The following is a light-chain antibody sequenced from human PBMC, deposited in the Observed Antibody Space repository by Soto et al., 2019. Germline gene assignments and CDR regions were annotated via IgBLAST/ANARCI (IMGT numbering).Light chain of an antibody. V-gene: IGKV4-1*01. CDR3: HQYYSTPWT. J-gene: IGKJ1*01. CDR2: WAS. CDR1: QSVLYSADGNNY. Sequence: IVMSQSPDSLAVSLGEMATLNCKSSQSVLYSADGNNYLAWYQQKPGQPPKLLIYWASNRESGVPDRFSGSGSETDFTLTISSLQAEDVAVYYCHQYYSTPWTFGQGTKVEIK.